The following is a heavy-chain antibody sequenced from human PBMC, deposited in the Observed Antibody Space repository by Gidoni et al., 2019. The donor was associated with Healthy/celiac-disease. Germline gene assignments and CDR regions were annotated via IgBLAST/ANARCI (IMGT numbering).Heavy chain of an antibody. CDR3: AREPRGYYDSTDMEAFDI. CDR1: GGTFSSYA. J-gene: IGHJ3*02. Sequence: QVQLVQSGAEVKKPGSSVKVSCKASGGTFSSYAISWVRQAPGQGLEWMGGIIPIFGTANYAQKFQGRVTITADESTSTAYMELSSLRSEDTAVYYCAREPRGYYDSTDMEAFDIWGQGTMVTVSS. D-gene: IGHD3-22*01. CDR2: IIPIFGTA. V-gene: IGHV1-69*01.